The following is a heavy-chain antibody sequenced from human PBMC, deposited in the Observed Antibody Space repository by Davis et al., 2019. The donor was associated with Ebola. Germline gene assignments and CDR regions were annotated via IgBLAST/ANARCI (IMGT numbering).Heavy chain of an antibody. J-gene: IGHJ6*02. D-gene: IGHD3-22*01. CDR1: GFTFSSYS. CDR2: ISSSSSYI. Sequence: GGSLRFSCAASGFTFSSYSMNWVRQAPGKGLEWVSSISSSSSYIYYADSVKGRFTISRDNAKNSLYLQMNSLRAEDTAVYYCAKVDSSGYYPYYYYGMDVWGQGTTVTVSS. CDR3: AKVDSSGYYPYYYYGMDV. V-gene: IGHV3-21*01.